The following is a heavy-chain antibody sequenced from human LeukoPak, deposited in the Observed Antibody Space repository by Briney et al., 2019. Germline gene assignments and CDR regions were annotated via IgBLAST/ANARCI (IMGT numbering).Heavy chain of an antibody. D-gene: IGHD2-2*01. CDR3: ARATRRSCSSTSCYPDY. CDR1: GFTFSSYA. CDR2: ISYDGSNK. Sequence: TGGSLRLSCAASGFTFSSYAMHWVRQAPGKGLEWVAVISYDGSNKYYADSVKGRFTISRDNSKNTLYLQMNSLRAEDTAVYYCARATRRSCSSTSCYPDYWGQGTLVTVSS. J-gene: IGHJ4*02. V-gene: IGHV3-30-3*01.